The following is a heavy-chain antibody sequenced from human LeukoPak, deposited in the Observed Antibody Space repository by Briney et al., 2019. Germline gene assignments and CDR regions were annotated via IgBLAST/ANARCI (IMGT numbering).Heavy chain of an antibody. D-gene: IGHD2-15*01. CDR2: IYSDGST. J-gene: IGHJ4*02. CDR1: GFTVSTNY. V-gene: IGHV3-66*01. CDR3: ARDLGYCSGSTCYVGYFDY. Sequence: GGSLRLSCAASGFTVSTNYMNWVRQAPGKGLEWVSLIYSDGSTYYADSVKGRFTISRDNSKNTLYLQMNSLRAEDTAVYYCARDLGYCSGSTCYVGYFDYWGQGTQVTVSS.